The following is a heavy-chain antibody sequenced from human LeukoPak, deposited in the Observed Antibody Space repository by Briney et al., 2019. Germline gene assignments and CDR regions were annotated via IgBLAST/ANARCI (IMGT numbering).Heavy chain of an antibody. J-gene: IGHJ4*02. V-gene: IGHV3-30*18. Sequence: GGSLRLSCAASGFTFSSYGMHWVRQAPGKGLEWVAVISYDGSNKYYADSVKGRFTISRDNSKNTLYLQMNSLRAEDTAVYYCAKAFTSGSYYFDYWGQGTLVTVSS. CDR3: AKAFTSGSYYFDY. CDR1: GFTFSSYG. D-gene: IGHD1-26*01. CDR2: ISYDGSNK.